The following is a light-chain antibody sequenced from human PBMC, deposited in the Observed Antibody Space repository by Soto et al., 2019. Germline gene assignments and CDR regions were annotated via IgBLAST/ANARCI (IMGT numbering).Light chain of an antibody. V-gene: IGLV2-14*01. Sequence: ALTQPASVSRSPGQSITISCIGTSSDVGGYNYVSWYQQFPGRAPKLIIEEVSNRPSGVSNRVPGSKSGNTASLTISALHAEDEADYHCSSHTSGHTIVFGTGSKVTGL. CDR2: EVS. CDR1: SSDVGGYNY. CDR3: SSHTSGHTIV. J-gene: IGLJ1*01.